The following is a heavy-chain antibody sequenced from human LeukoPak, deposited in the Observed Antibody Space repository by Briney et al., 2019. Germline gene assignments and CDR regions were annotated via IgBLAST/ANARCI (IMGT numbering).Heavy chain of an antibody. D-gene: IGHD2-15*01. CDR2: ISNNGGYT. J-gene: IGHJ4*02. CDR1: GFTFSSSA. Sequence: PGGSLRLSCAASGFTFSSSAMSWVRQAPGKGLEWVSAISNNGGYTYYADSVQGRFTISRDNSESTLCLQMNSLRAEDTAVYYCAKQLEYCSDGSYYFPYWGQGTLVTVSS. CDR3: AKQLEYCSDGSYYFPY. V-gene: IGHV3-23*01.